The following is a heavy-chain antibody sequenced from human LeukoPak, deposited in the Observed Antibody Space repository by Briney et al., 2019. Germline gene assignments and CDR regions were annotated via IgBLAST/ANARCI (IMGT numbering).Heavy chain of an antibody. CDR3: ARGPRGYCTNGVCYTGDY. CDR2: MNPNSVNT. Sequence: ASVKVSCKASGYTFTSYDINWVRQATGQGLEWMGWMNPNSVNTGYAQKFKGRYTMTRNSSIRPPYIELSSLRSEDTAVYYCARGPRGYCTNGVCYTGDYWGQGTLVTVSS. V-gene: IGHV1-8*01. D-gene: IGHD2-8*01. J-gene: IGHJ4*02. CDR1: GYTFTSYD.